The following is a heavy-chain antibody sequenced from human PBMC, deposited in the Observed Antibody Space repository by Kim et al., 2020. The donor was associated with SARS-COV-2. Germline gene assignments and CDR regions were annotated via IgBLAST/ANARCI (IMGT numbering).Heavy chain of an antibody. J-gene: IGHJ4*02. CDR3: TRDIRVSCISYFDS. Sequence: GGSLRLSCAGSGFIVSDHYMDWVRQAPGKGLEWVARSRNKADRYTTEYAASVKGRFTISRDDSKNSVYLQMNSLAAEDTAVYYCTRDIRVSCISYFDSWGQGTLVTVSS. D-gene: IGHD1-20*01. CDR2: SRNKADRYTT. V-gene: IGHV3-72*01. CDR1: GFIVSDHY.